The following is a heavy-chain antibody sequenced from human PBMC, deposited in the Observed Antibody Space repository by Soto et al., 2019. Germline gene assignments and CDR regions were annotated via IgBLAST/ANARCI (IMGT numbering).Heavy chain of an antibody. J-gene: IGHJ3*02. D-gene: IGHD3-22*01. CDR3: TNYYDSSDRAFDI. V-gene: IGHV3-49*03. CDR1: GFTFGDYA. Sequence: GGSLRLSCTASGFTFGDYAMSWFRQAPGKGLEWVGFIRSKAYGGTTEYAASVKGRFTISRDDSKSIAYLQMNSLKTEDTAVYYCTNYYDSSDRAFDIWGQGTMVTVSS. CDR2: IRSKAYGGTT.